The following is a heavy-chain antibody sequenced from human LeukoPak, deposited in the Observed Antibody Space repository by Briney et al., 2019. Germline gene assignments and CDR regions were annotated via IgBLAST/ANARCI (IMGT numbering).Heavy chain of an antibody. D-gene: IGHD2-15*01. CDR1: GYTFTSYD. J-gene: IGHJ5*02. Sequence: ASVKVSCKASGYTFTSYDINWVRQAPGQGLEWMGWISAYNGNTNYAQKLQGRVTMTTDTSTSTAYMELRSLRSDDTAVYYCARDLVYCSGGSCYYHRADWFDPWGQGTLVTVSS. CDR3: ARDLVYCSGGSCYYHRADWFDP. CDR2: ISAYNGNT. V-gene: IGHV1-18*01.